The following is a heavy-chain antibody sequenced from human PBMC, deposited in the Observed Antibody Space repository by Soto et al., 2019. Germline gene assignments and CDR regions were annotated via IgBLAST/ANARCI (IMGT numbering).Heavy chain of an antibody. CDR2: LTGDGSMT. V-gene: IGHV3-74*01. CDR3: ARGGLYAYYQDN. D-gene: IGHD3-16*01. Sequence: EVQLVESGGGVVQPGASLRLSCTASGFTFSTYWMHWVRQAPGKGLVWLSRLTGDGSMTDYADSVKGRFTISRDNAENTLYLQMNGLRAEDTAIYYWARGGLYAYYQDNWGQGTLVTVSS. CDR1: GFTFSTYW. J-gene: IGHJ4*02.